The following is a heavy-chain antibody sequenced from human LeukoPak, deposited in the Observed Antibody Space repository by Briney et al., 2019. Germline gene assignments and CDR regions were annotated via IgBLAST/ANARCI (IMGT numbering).Heavy chain of an antibody. Sequence: GASVKVSCKASGGTFSSYAISWVRQAPGQGLEWMGGIIPIFGTANYAQKFQGRVTITADESTSTAYMELSSLRSEDTAVYYCATYSSGSYTPNWFDPWGHGTLVTVSS. CDR1: GGTFSSYA. CDR3: ATYSSGSYTPNWFDP. J-gene: IGHJ5*02. D-gene: IGHD1-26*01. CDR2: IIPIFGTA. V-gene: IGHV1-69*13.